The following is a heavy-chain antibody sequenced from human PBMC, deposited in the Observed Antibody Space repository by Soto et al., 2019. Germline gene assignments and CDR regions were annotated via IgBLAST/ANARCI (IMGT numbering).Heavy chain of an antibody. J-gene: IGHJ4*02. CDR1: GFTFSSYA. CDR3: ARDADSSGYYYGDY. Sequence: QVQLVESGGGVVQPGRSLRLSCAASGFTFSSYAMHWVRQAPGKGLEWVAVISYDGSNKYYADSVKGRFTISRDNSNNTLYLQMISLRAEDTAVYYCARDADSSGYYYGDYWGLGTLVTVSS. D-gene: IGHD3-22*01. CDR2: ISYDGSNK. V-gene: IGHV3-30-3*01.